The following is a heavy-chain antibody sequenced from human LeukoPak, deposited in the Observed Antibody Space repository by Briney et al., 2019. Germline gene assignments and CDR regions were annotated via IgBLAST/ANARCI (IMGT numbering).Heavy chain of an antibody. D-gene: IGHD3-16*02. CDR3: ARDFYDYVWGSYRYTDY. Sequence: GGSLRLSCAASGFTFSSYSMNWVRQAPGKGLEWVSSISSSSSYIYYADSVKGRFPISRDNAKNSLYLQMNSLRAEDTAVYYCARDFYDYVWGSYRYTDYWGQGTLVTVSS. V-gene: IGHV3-21*01. J-gene: IGHJ4*02. CDR1: GFTFSSYS. CDR2: ISSSSSYI.